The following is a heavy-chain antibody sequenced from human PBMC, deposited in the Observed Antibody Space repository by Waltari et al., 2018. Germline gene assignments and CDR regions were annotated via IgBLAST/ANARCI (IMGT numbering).Heavy chain of an antibody. CDR1: GATFRSYA. CDR2: IIPIIGTA. V-gene: IGHV1-69*01. J-gene: IGHJ4*02. D-gene: IGHD3-22*01. CDR3: ARAHSSGYFFDY. Sequence: QVQLVQSGAEVKKPGSSVKVSCKASGATFRSYAISWVRQAPGQGRGWMGGIIPIIGTANYAQKFQGRVTITADESTSTAYMELSSLRSEDTAVYYCARAHSSGYFFDYWGQGTLVTVSS.